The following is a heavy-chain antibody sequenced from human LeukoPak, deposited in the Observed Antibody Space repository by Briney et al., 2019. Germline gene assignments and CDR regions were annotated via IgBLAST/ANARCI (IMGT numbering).Heavy chain of an antibody. Sequence: PSQTLSLTCTVSGGSISSGGYYWSWVRQQPGKGLEWIGDIYYSGSTYYNPAVKSQITIRVDTDKNEFSLKLSSVTAADTAVYYCARVLRFLEFRFDPWGQGTLVTVSS. J-gene: IGHJ5*02. D-gene: IGHD3-3*01. CDR1: GGSISSGGYY. CDR2: IYYSGST. V-gene: IGHV4-31*01. CDR3: ARVLRFLEFRFDP.